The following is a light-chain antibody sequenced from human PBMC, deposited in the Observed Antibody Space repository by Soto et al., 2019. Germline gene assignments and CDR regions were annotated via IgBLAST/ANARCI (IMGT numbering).Light chain of an antibody. V-gene: IGKV1-39*01. J-gene: IGKJ4*01. CDR1: QSISTY. Sequence: DIQMTQSPSSLSASVGDRVTITCRASQSISTYLNWYQQKPGKAPNLLIYAASNLQSGVPSRFSVSGSGTDLTLTISSLQPEDLGNYYCQQSYITPLTFGGGTKVEI. CDR2: AAS. CDR3: QQSYITPLT.